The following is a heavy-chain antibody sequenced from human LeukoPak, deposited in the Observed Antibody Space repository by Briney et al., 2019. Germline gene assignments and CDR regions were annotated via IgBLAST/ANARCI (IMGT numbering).Heavy chain of an antibody. CDR2: FYXSGST. J-gene: IGHJ4*02. CDR3: ARYSSSQTNSPFDY. D-gene: IGHD6-13*01. V-gene: IGHV4-4*07. Sequence: SETLSLTCTVSGGSISSYYWXXXXXPAXXXLXXXGRFYXSGSTNYXXXLXSRXXMXVDXXKNQFSLTLSSVTAADTAVYYCARYSSSQTNSPFDYWGQGTLVTVSS. CDR1: GGSISSYY.